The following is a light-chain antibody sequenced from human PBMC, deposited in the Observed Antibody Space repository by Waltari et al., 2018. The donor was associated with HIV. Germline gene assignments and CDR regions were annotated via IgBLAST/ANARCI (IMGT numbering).Light chain of an antibody. CDR3: HQYGTSPRT. V-gene: IGKV3-20*01. Sequence: EIVLAQSPRTLSLSPGERATLSCRASQTVTSNYLAWYQVRPGQAPRLLIYGASIRATGVPDKFSGSGSGTDCTLTIGRLEPEDFAVYYCHQYGTSPRTFGQGSKVEIK. CDR2: GAS. J-gene: IGKJ2*01. CDR1: QTVTSNY.